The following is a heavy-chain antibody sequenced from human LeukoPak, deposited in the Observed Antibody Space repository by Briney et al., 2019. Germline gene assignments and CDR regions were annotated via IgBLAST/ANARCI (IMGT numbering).Heavy chain of an antibody. Sequence: GGSRTLACAASGFTFNTYGMSWVRQAPGKGLEWVSAISGRVGSTYYADSVKGRFTISRDNSKNTLYLQMNSLRAEDTAVYYCAKDLANHYMDVWGKGTRVTVSS. J-gene: IGHJ6*03. CDR3: AKDLANHYMDV. V-gene: IGHV3-23*01. CDR2: ISGRVGST. D-gene: IGHD4/OR15-4a*01. CDR1: GFTFNTYG.